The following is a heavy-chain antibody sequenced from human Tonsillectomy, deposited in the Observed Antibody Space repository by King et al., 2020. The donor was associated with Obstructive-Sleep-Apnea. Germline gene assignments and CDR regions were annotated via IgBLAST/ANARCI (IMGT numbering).Heavy chain of an antibody. J-gene: IGHJ5*02. CDR2: MSSDSSYI. CDR3: ARDFWSYEITKTTFDN. V-gene: IGHV3-21*01. CDR1: GFSFSSYN. Sequence: EVQLVESGGGLVKPGGSLRLSCAASGFSFSSYNMNWVRQAPGKGLEWVSSMSSDSSYIYYADSVKGRFTISGDNAENSLYLQMNSLRAEDTAMYYCARDFWSYEITKTTFDNWGQGTLVTVSS. D-gene: IGHD1-20*01.